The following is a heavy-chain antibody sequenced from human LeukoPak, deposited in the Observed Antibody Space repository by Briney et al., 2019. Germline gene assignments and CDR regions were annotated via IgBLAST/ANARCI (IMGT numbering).Heavy chain of an antibody. Sequence: AGGSLRLSCAASGFTFSSYAMSWVRQAPGKGLEWVSALSGSGGSTYYADSVKGRFTISRDNSKNTLYLQTNSLRAEDTAVYYCAKDGVYSSSWYDFDYWSQGTLVTVSS. CDR1: GFTFSSYA. CDR3: AKDGVYSSSWYDFDY. D-gene: IGHD6-13*01. V-gene: IGHV3-23*01. CDR2: LSGSGGST. J-gene: IGHJ4*02.